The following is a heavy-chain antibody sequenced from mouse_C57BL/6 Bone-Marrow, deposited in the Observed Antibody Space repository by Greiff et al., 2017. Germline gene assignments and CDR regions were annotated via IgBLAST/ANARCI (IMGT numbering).Heavy chain of an antibody. D-gene: IGHD1-1*01. V-gene: IGHV1-82*01. CDR3: ARSVGADYYAMDY. CDR1: GYAFSSSW. J-gene: IGHJ4*01. Sequence: LVKPGASVKISCKASGYAFSSSWMNWVKQRPGKGLEWIGRIYPGDGDTNYNGKFKGKATLTADKSSSTASMQLSILTSEDSAVYFFARSVGADYYAMDYWGQGTSVTVSS. CDR2: IYPGDGDT.